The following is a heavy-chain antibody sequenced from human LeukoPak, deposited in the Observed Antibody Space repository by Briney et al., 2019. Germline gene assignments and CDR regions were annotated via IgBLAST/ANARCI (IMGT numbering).Heavy chain of an antibody. CDR2: IYHSGST. J-gene: IGHJ4*02. CDR3: ARDRLICSGGSCYSMGVDY. V-gene: IGHV4-38-2*02. Sequence: SETLSLTCTVSGYSISSGYYWGWIRQPPGKGLEWIGSIYHSGSTYYNPSLKSRVTISVDTSKNQFSLKLSSVTAADTAVYYCARDRLICSGGSCYSMGVDYWGQGTLVTVSS. D-gene: IGHD2-15*01. CDR1: GYSISSGYY.